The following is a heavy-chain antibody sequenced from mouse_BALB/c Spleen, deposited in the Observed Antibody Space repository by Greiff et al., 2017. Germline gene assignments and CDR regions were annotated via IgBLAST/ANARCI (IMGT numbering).Heavy chain of an antibody. D-gene: IGHD2-4*01. Sequence: EVMLVESGGGLVQPGGSLKLSCAASGFTFSSYTMSWVRQTPEKRLEWVAYISNGGGSTYYPDTVKGRFTISRDNAKNTLYLQMSSLKSEDTAMYYCARHAGSVMITLDYWGQGTTLTVSS. CDR3: ARHAGSVMITLDY. V-gene: IGHV5-12-2*01. CDR2: ISNGGGST. CDR1: GFTFSSYT. J-gene: IGHJ2*01.